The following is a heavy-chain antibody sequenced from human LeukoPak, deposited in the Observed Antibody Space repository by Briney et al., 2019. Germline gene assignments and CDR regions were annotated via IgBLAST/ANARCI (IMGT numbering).Heavy chain of an antibody. J-gene: IGHJ4*02. V-gene: IGHV5-51*01. CDR3: ARHSYCSSTSCYRFFDY. Sequence: GESLKISCKDSGYSFTSYWIGWVRQMPGKGLEWKGIIYPGDSDTRYSPSFQGQVTISADKSVSTAYLQWSSLKASDTAMYYCARHSYCSSTSCYRFFDYWGQGTLVTVSS. D-gene: IGHD2-2*01. CDR2: IYPGDSDT. CDR1: GYSFTSYW.